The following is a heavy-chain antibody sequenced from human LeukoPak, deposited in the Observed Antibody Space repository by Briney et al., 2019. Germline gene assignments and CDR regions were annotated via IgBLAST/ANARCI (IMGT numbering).Heavy chain of an antibody. Sequence: ASVKVSCKASGYTFTSYGISWVRQAPGQGLEWMGWISAYNGNPNYAQKLQGRVTMTTDTSTSTAYMELRSLKSDDTAVYYCARTKCGGDCYLRYYYGMDVWGQGTTVTVSS. D-gene: IGHD2-21*02. V-gene: IGHV1-18*01. J-gene: IGHJ6*02. CDR1: GYTFTSYG. CDR2: ISAYNGNP. CDR3: ARTKCGGDCYLRYYYGMDV.